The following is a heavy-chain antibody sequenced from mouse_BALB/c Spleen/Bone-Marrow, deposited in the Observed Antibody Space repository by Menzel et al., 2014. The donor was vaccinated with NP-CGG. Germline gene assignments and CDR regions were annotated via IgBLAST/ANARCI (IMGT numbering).Heavy chain of an antibody. D-gene: IGHD2-4*01. V-gene: IGHV1-7*01. CDR2: IYPSTSYT. Sequence: LQQSGADLAKPGASLKTSCKASGYTFTSYWIHWVKQRPGQGLEWIGYIYPSTSYTEHNQKFKDKAIMTADKSSSTAYMQLSSLTSEDSAVYCCARDDYAYWGQGTLVTVSA. J-gene: IGHJ3*01. CDR1: GYTFTSYW. CDR3: ARDDYAY.